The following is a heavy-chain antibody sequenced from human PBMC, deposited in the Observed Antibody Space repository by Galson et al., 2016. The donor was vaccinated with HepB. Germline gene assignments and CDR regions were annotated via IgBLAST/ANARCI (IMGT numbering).Heavy chain of an antibody. J-gene: IGHJ4*02. CDR3: ARRHEYCPPVGCSVDY. Sequence: SLRLSCAASGFIFSNYGMHWVRQAPGKGLEWVAADSMDGRRKFYADSVKGRFTISRDNSNSMLFLQMSSLRADDTAVYYCARRHEYCPPVGCSVDYWGQGTLVSVSS. CDR2: DSMDGRRK. D-gene: IGHD2/OR15-2a*01. CDR1: GFIFSNYG. V-gene: IGHV3-30*03.